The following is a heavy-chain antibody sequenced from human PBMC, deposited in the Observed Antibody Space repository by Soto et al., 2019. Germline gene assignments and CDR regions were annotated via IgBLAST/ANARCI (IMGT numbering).Heavy chain of an antibody. CDR3: VRGQRVATTPRFDY. D-gene: IGHD5-12*01. J-gene: IGHJ4*02. CDR1: GGSFSGYY. CDR2: INHSGST. V-gene: IGHV4-34*01. Sequence: PSETLSLTCAVYGGSFSGYYWSWIRQPPGKGLEWIGEINHSGSTNYNPSLKSRVTISVDTSKNQFSLKLSSVTAADTAVYYCVRGQRVATTPRFDYWGQGTLVTVSS.